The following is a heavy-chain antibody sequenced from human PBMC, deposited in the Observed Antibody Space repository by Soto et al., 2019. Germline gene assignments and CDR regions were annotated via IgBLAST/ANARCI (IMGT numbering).Heavy chain of an antibody. CDR3: ARGGTSGSAVFNWFDP. D-gene: IGHD3-10*01. J-gene: IGHJ5*02. V-gene: IGHV4-59*02. CDR1: GAAVSTYS. Sequence: SETLSLTCIATGAAVSTYSWSWIRQSPGKGLEWIGYIHYSGGTNYTPSLRSRVTISVDTSKNQLSLNLTSLTAADTAVYYCARGGTSGSAVFNWFDPWGQGTLVTVSS. CDR2: IHYSGGT.